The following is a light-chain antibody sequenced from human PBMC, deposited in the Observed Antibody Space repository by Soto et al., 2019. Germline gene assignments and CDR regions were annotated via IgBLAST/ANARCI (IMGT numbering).Light chain of an antibody. CDR1: SSNIGAGYD. CDR3: QSYDSSRGYVV. Sequence: QSVLTQPPSVSGAPGQRVTISCTGSSSNIGAGYDVHWYQQLPGTAPKLLISGNSNRPSGVPDRFSGSKSGTSASLAITGLQEDDEADYYCQSYDSSRGYVVFGGGTKLTVL. J-gene: IGLJ2*01. V-gene: IGLV1-40*01. CDR2: GNS.